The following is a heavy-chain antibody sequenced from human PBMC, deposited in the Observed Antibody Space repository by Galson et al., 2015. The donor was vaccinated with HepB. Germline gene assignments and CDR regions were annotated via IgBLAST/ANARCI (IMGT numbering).Heavy chain of an antibody. D-gene: IGHD3-10*01. CDR1: GYTFTSYG. V-gene: IGHV1-18*04. CDR3: ARDLGWSTELFDYCYDIDV. Sequence: SVKVSCRASGYTFTSYGISWVRQAPGQGLEWMGWISAYNGNTNYAQKLQGRVTMTTDTSTSTAYMELRSLRSDDTAVYYCARDLGWSTELFDYCYDIDVWRQGTTVTVSS. J-gene: IGHJ6*02. CDR2: ISAYNGNT.